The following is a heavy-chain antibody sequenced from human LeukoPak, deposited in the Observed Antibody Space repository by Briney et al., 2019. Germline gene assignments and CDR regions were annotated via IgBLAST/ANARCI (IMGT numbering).Heavy chain of an antibody. D-gene: IGHD1-26*01. CDR2: ISYDGSNK. CDR1: GFTFSSYG. Sequence: PGGSLRLSCAASGFTFSSYGMHWVRQAPGKGLEWVAIISYDGSNKYYADSVKGRFTISRDNSKNTLYLQMNSLRAEDTAVYYCAKDKSGSYFSIGDYWGQGTLVTVSS. V-gene: IGHV3-30*18. CDR3: AKDKSGSYFSIGDY. J-gene: IGHJ4*02.